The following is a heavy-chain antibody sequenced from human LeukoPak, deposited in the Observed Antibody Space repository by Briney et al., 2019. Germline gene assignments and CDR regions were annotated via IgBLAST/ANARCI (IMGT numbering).Heavy chain of an antibody. D-gene: IGHD6-13*01. J-gene: IGHJ5*02. Sequence: ASLKVSCKVSEYTLTELSMHWVRQAPGKGLEWMGGFDPEDGETIYAQKFQGRVTMTEDTSTDTAYMELSSLRSEDTAVYYCATDLGQAAAPGNWFDPWGQGTLVTVSS. CDR2: FDPEDGET. V-gene: IGHV1-24*01. CDR3: ATDLGQAAAPGNWFDP. CDR1: EYTLTELS.